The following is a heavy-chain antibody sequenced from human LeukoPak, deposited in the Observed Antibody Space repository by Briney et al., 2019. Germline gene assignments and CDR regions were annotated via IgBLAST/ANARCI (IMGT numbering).Heavy chain of an antibody. Sequence: PGGSLRLSCAASGFTFSSYEMNWVRQAPGKGLEWVSYISSSGSTIYYADSVKGRFTISRDNSKNTLYPQMNSLRAEDTAVYYCARGEVQLWFPFDYWGQGTLITVSS. V-gene: IGHV3-48*03. J-gene: IGHJ4*02. CDR3: ARGEVQLWFPFDY. CDR1: GFTFSSYE. CDR2: ISSSGSTI. D-gene: IGHD5-18*01.